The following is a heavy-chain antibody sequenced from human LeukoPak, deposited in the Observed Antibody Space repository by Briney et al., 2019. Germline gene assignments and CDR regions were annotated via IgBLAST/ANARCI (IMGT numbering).Heavy chain of an antibody. CDR1: GYTFTSYA. J-gene: IGHJ4*02. D-gene: IGHD5-12*01. Sequence: SVKVSCKASGYTFTSYAMHWVRQAPGQRLEWMGWINAGNGNTKYSQKFQGRVTITRDTSASTAYMELRSLRSDDTAVYYCARARYSGYDGDLDYWGQGTLVTVSS. CDR2: INAGNGNT. V-gene: IGHV1-3*01. CDR3: ARARYSGYDGDLDY.